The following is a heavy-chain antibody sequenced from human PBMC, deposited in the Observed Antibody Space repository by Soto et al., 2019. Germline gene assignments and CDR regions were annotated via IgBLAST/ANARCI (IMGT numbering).Heavy chain of an antibody. J-gene: IGHJ5*02. V-gene: IGHV1-2*04. CDR3: ARNYYDSSGPNWFDP. Sequence: ASVKVSCKASGYTFTGYYMHWVRQAPGRGLEWMGWINPNSGGTNYAQKFQGWVTMTRDTSISTAYMELRSLRSDDTAVYYCARNYYDSSGPNWFDPWGQGTLVTVSS. CDR1: GYTFTGYY. D-gene: IGHD3-22*01. CDR2: INPNSGGT.